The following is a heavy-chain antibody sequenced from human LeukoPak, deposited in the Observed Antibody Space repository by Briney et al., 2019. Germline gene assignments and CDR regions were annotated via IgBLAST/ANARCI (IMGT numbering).Heavy chain of an antibody. D-gene: IGHD3-9*01. CDR3: ARTAYYDILTGSLDAFDI. V-gene: IGHV1-69*05. CDR2: IIPIFGTA. J-gene: IGHJ3*02. CDR1: GGTFSSYA. Sequence: SVKVSCKASGGTFSSYAISWVRQAPGQGLEWMGGIIPIFGTANYAQKLQGRVTMTTDTSTSTAYMELRSLRSDDTAVYYCARTAYYDILTGSLDAFDIWGQGTMVTVSS.